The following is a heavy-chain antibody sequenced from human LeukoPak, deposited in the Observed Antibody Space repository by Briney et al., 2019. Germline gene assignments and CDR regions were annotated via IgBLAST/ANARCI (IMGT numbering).Heavy chain of an antibody. D-gene: IGHD3-9*01. CDR1: GYTFTSYG. Sequence: ASVKVSCKASGYTFTSYGISWVRQAPGQGLEWMGGIVPIFGTANYAQKFQGRVTITADESTSTAYMELRSLRSDDTAVYYCARVGLHGLRYFDWLSKSDDIWGQGTMVTVSS. CDR3: ARVGLHGLRYFDWLSKSDDI. V-gene: IGHV1-69*01. CDR2: IVPIFGTA. J-gene: IGHJ3*02.